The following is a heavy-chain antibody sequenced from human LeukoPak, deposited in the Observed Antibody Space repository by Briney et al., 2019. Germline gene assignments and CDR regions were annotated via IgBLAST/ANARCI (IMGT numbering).Heavy chain of an antibody. D-gene: IGHD2-2*01. CDR1: GFTFSSYA. V-gene: IGHV3-23*01. Sequence: GGSLRLSCAASGFTFSSYAMSWVRQAPGRGLEWVSAISGSGGSTYYADSVKGRFTISRDNSKNTLYLQMNSLRAEDTAVYYCAKFSTRVGLFFFDYWGQGTLVTVSS. CDR2: ISGSGGST. J-gene: IGHJ4*02. CDR3: AKFSTRVGLFFFDY.